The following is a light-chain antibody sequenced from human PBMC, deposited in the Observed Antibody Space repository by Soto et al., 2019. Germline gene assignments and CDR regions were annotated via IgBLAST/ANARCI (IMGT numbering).Light chain of an antibody. CDR2: DTS. J-gene: IGKJ2*01. CDR3: HHYGTSPLNT. CDR1: QTLGTKY. V-gene: IGKV3-20*01. Sequence: IVLTQYTGTLSLSPGKRATLSCRASQTLGTKYLAWYQQKPGQAPSLLTHDTSNRATGVPDRFSCSGSGTDCTRTIRRLEPEDFAVYYCHHYGTSPLNTFGQETKLEIK.